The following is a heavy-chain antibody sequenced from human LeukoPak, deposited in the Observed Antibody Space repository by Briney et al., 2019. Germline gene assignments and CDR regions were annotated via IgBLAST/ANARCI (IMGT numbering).Heavy chain of an antibody. J-gene: IGHJ4*02. D-gene: IGHD3-3*01. CDR3: ARLTIFGVVRGPDY. CDR2: IYYSGST. Sequence: SETLSLTCTVSGGSISSSSYYWGWIRQPPGKGLEWIGSIYYSGSTYYNPSLKSRVTISVDTSKNQFPLKLSSVTAADTAVYYCARLTIFGVVRGPDYWGQGTLVTVSS. CDR1: GGSISSSSYY. V-gene: IGHV4-39*06.